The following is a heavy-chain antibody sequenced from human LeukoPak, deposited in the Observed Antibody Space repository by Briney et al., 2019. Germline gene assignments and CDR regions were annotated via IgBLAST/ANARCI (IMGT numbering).Heavy chain of an antibody. V-gene: IGHV3-23*01. CDR3: GKTLGPGDF. J-gene: IGHJ1*01. CDR2: ISGDGDYT. Sequence: PGGSLRLSCAAAGAASGFTFSTHFLNWVRQAPGKGLEWVSGISGDGDYTYYADSVKGRFTASRDNSRKTLYLQLNNLRVEDTALYYWGKTLGPGDFWGQGALVTV. D-gene: IGHD2-21*01. CDR1: GFTFSTHF.